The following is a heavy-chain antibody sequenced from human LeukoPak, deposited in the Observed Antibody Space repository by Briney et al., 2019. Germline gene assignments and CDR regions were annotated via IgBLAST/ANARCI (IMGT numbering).Heavy chain of an antibody. Sequence: GGSLRLSCAASGFTFSSYAMSWVRQAPGKGLEWVSAISGSGDSAYYADSVKGRFTISRDNSKNTLYLQMNSLRAEDTAVYYRAREIGPYDSSAPDYWGQGTLVTVSS. CDR1: GFTFSSYA. D-gene: IGHD3-22*01. J-gene: IGHJ4*02. CDR2: ISGSGDSA. CDR3: AREIGPYDSSAPDY. V-gene: IGHV3-23*01.